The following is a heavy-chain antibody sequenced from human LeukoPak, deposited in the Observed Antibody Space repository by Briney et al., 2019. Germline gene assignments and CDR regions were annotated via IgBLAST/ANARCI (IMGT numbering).Heavy chain of an antibody. D-gene: IGHD1-1*01. CDR2: IYYSGST. J-gene: IGHJ4*02. V-gene: IGHV4-59*01. CDR3: ARTEPSGTTSH. CDR1: GGSITNYY. Sequence: NPSETLSLTCTVSGGSITNYYWSWIRQPPGRGLEWIGYIYYSGSTEYNPSLKSRVTLSVDTSRNQFSLSLRSMTAADTAVYYCARTEPSGTTSHWGQGTLVTVSS.